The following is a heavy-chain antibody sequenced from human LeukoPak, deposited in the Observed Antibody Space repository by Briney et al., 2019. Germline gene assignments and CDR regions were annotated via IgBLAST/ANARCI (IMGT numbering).Heavy chain of an antibody. D-gene: IGHD1-7*01. V-gene: IGHV4-59*11. J-gene: IGHJ4*02. CDR3: ARGGTGTTPVLLGY. CDR2: IYYSGST. CDR1: GGSISSHY. Sequence: SETLSLTCTVSGGSISSHYWSWIRQPPGKGLEWIGYIYYSGSTNYNPSLKSRVTISVDTYKNQFSLKLSSVTAADTAVYYCARGGTGTTPVLLGYWGQGTLVTVSS.